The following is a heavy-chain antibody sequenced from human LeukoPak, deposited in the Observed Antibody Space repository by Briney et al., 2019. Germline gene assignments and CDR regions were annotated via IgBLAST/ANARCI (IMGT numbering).Heavy chain of an antibody. J-gene: IGHJ4*02. V-gene: IGHV3-73*01. CDR1: GLTFSGSA. Sequence: PGGSLRLSCAASGLTFSGSAMHWVRQASGKGLEWVGRIRSKANSYATAYAAPVKGRFTISRDDSKNTAYLQMNSLKTEDTAVYYCTRLGNDYWGQGTLVTVSS. CDR2: IRSKANSYAT. CDR3: TRLGNDY.